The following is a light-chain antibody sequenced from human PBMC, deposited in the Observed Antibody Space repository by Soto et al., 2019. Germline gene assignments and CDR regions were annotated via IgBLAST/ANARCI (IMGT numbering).Light chain of an antibody. CDR3: AAWDGSLNGHV. CDR1: TSNIGDNS. J-gene: IGLJ1*01. Sequence: QSVLTQPPSVSGTPGQGVTISCSGSTSNIGDNSVGWFQQLPGTAPKVVIYVTNKRPSGVPDRFSGSKSGTSAYLAISGLQSEDEADYYCAAWDGSLNGHVFGTGTKLTVL. CDR2: VTN. V-gene: IGLV1-44*01.